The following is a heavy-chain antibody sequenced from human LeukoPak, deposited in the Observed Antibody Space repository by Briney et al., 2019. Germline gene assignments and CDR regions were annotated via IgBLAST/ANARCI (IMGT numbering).Heavy chain of an antibody. CDR2: IIPIFGTA. J-gene: IGHJ4*02. CDR3: AFYGDSPFDY. CDR1: GGTFSSSA. D-gene: IGHD4-17*01. Sequence: SVKVSCKASGGTFSSSAISWVRQAPGQGLEWMGGIIPIFGTANYAQKFQGRVTITADESTSTAYMELSSLRSEDTAVYYCAFYGDSPFDYWGQGTLVTVSS. V-gene: IGHV1-69*13.